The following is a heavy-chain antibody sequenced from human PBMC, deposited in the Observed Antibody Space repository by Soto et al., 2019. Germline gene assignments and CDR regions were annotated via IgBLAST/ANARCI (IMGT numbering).Heavy chain of an antibody. CDR1: GGTFSSYA. CDR2: IIPIFGTG. V-gene: IGHV1-69*13. D-gene: IGHD2-15*01. CDR3: ARGGGGNHCSGRRCSATEYYYYGMGV. Sequence: SVKVSCKASGGTFSSYAISWVRQAPGQGLEWMGGIIPIFGTGNYPQKFQGRVTITADESTSTDYMELSSLSSEDTALYYCARGGGGNHCSGRRCSATEYYYYGMGVWSQGTTVTVS. J-gene: IGHJ6*01.